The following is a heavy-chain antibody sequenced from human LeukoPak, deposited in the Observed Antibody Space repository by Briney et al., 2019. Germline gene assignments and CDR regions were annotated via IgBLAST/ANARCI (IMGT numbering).Heavy chain of an antibody. D-gene: IGHD1-26*01. CDR1: GGSISSGYY. Sequence: SETLSLTCTVSGGSISSGYYWGWIRQPPGKGLEWIGSIYHSGSTYYNPSLKSRVTISVDTSKNQFSLKLSSVTAADTAVYYCARVRVGGSYYHDFYYYYYYYMDVWGKGTTVTVSS. J-gene: IGHJ6*03. V-gene: IGHV4-38-2*02. CDR2: IYHSGST. CDR3: ARVRVGGSYYHDFYYYYYYYMDV.